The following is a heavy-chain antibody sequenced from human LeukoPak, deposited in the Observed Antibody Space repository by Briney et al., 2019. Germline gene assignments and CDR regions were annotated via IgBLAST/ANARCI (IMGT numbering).Heavy chain of an antibody. Sequence: SGPTLVNPTQTLTLTCTFSGFSLITSGVGVGWIRQPPGKALQWLALIYWDDDKRYSPSLESRLTITKDTSKNQVVLTMTNMDPVDTATYYCAHGAYFGSGLLNYFDYWGQGTLVTVSS. D-gene: IGHD3-10*01. V-gene: IGHV2-5*02. CDR1: GFSLITSGVG. CDR3: AHGAYFGSGLLNYFDY. CDR2: IYWDDDK. J-gene: IGHJ4*02.